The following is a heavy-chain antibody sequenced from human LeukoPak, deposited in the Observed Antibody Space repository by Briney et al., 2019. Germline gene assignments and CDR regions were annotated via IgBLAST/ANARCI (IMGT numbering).Heavy chain of an antibody. Sequence: PAGSLRLSCAASGFTFSSYAMSWVRQAPGKGLEWVSAISGSGGSTYYADSVKGRFTISRDNSKNTLYLQMNSLRAEDTAVYYCAKLGYCSGGSCYERVEGENWFDPWGQGTLVTVSS. D-gene: IGHD2-15*01. CDR2: ISGSGGST. J-gene: IGHJ5*02. CDR1: GFTFSSYA. CDR3: AKLGYCSGGSCYERVEGENWFDP. V-gene: IGHV3-23*01.